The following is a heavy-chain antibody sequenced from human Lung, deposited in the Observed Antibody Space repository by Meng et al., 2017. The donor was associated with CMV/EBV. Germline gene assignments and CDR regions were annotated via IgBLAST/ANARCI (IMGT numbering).Heavy chain of an antibody. D-gene: IGHD2-2*01. CDR2: IHHSGRT. CDR3: AREYCSATSCYLVASGGMDV. V-gene: IGHV4-4*01. Sequence: LXCAVSGGFISSSSWWSWVRQPPGKGLEWIGEIHHSGRTKYNPSLKSRVIISVGKSKNQFTLNLSSVTAADTAVYFCAREYCSATSCYLVASGGMDVWXQGTXVTVSS. J-gene: IGHJ6*02. CDR1: GGFISSSSW.